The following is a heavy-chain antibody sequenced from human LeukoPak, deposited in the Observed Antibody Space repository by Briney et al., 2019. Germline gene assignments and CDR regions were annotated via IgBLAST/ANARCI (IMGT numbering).Heavy chain of an antibody. V-gene: IGHV4-59*12. CDR3: ARDVPKAMVRGVISPFDY. Sequence: SETLSLTCTVSGGSISSYYWSWIRQPPGKGLEWIGYIYYSGSTNYNPSLKSRVTISVDTSKNQFSLKLSSVTAADTAVYYCARDVPKAMVRGVISPFDYWGQGTRSPSPQ. D-gene: IGHD3-10*01. CDR1: GGSISSYY. CDR2: IYYSGST. J-gene: IGHJ4*02.